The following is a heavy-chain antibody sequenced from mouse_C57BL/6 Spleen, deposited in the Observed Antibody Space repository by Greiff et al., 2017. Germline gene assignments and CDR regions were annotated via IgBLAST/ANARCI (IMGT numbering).Heavy chain of an antibody. D-gene: IGHD2-1*01. CDR1: GFTFSSYG. J-gene: IGHJ3*01. V-gene: IGHV5-6*01. Sequence: EVKLMESGGDLVKPGGSLKLSCAASGFTFSSYGMSWVRQTPDKRLEWVATISSGGSYTYYPDSVKGRFTISRDNAKNTLYLQMSSLKSEDTAMYYCARKGYGNYEAWFAYWGQGTLVTVSA. CDR3: ARKGYGNYEAWFAY. CDR2: ISSGGSYT.